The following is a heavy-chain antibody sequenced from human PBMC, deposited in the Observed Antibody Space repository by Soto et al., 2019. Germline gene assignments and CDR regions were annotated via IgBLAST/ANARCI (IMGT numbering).Heavy chain of an antibody. Sequence: QVQLQESGPGLVKPSQTLSLTCTFSGGSISSGGYYWSWIRQHPGKGLEWIGYIYYRGSTYYNPSLKIRVTISVDTSKNQFSLKLSSVTAADTAVYYCARGFEVSYYYMDVWGKGTTVTVSS. CDR3: ARGFEVSYYYMDV. CDR1: GGSISSGGYY. D-gene: IGHD3-10*01. CDR2: IYYRGST. V-gene: IGHV4-31*03. J-gene: IGHJ6*03.